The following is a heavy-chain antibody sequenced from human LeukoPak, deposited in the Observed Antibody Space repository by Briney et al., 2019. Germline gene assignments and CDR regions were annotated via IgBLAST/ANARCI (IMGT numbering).Heavy chain of an antibody. CDR2: IYYSGST. V-gene: IGHV4-39*07. CDR1: GGSISSSSYY. Sequence: SETLSLTCTVSGGSISSSSYYWGWIRQPPGKGLEWIGSIYYSGSTYYNPSLKSRAAISVDTSKNQFSLKLSSVTAADTAVYYCARDPYDSSGYYYAAGKPFDFWGQGTLVTVSS. CDR3: ARDPYDSSGYYYAAGKPFDF. D-gene: IGHD3-22*01. J-gene: IGHJ4*02.